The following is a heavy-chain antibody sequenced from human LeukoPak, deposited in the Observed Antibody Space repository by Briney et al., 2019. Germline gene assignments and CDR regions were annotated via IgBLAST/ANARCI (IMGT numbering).Heavy chain of an antibody. CDR1: GFTFSTFA. J-gene: IGHJ5*02. CDR2: ISGRDGRT. Sequence: GGSLRLSCAASGFTFSTFAMAWVRQAPGKGLEWVSTISGRDGRTYYADSVKGRFTISRDKSRNTLYLQMNSLRAEDTAIYYCAKDQFIANNWFDPWGQGTLVTVSS. V-gene: IGHV3-23*01. D-gene: IGHD5-24*01. CDR3: AKDQFIANNWFDP.